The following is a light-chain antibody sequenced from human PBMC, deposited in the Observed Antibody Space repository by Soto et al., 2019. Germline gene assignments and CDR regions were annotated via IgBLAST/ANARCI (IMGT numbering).Light chain of an antibody. CDR2: WAS. V-gene: IGKV4-1*01. J-gene: IGKJ2*01. CDR1: QSVLYSSNNKNY. CDR3: QEEDSTPPSYT. Sequence: DIVMTQSPDSLAVSLGERATINCKSSQSVLYSSNNKNYLAWYQQKPGQPPKLRIYWASTRESGVPDRFSGSGSGTDFTPTISSQQAEDVAGDYCQEEDSTPPSYTFGQGTEVEGK.